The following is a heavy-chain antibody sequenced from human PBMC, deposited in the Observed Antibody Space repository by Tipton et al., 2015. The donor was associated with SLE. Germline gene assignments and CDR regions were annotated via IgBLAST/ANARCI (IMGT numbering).Heavy chain of an antibody. CDR2: LYYSGNT. V-gene: IGHV4-39*07. Sequence: TLSLTCTVSGASISSSGYSWGWIRQPPGKGLEWIGCLYYSGNTYYNPSLKSRVTISADTSKNQLSLRLGSVTAADSAVYYCASKISLTTDNWGQGALVTVSS. J-gene: IGHJ4*02. D-gene: IGHD1-1*01. CDR1: GASISSSGYS. CDR3: ASKISLTTDN.